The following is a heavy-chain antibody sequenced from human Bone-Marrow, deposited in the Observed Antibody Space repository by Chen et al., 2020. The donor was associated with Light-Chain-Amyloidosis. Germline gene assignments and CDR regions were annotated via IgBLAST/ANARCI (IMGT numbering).Heavy chain of an antibody. V-gene: IGHV4-59*01. J-gene: IGHJ4*02. CDR3: GRDNIGGVDF. Sequence: QVQLQESGPGLVKPSETXXXTCTVSGGSMDYYYWNWIRQPPGKGLEWIGYIYNSGTTNYNPSLRSRVTMSVDMSKKQFSLKLSSVTAADTAVYYCGRDNIGGVDFWGQGTPVTVSS. D-gene: IGHD3-16*01. CDR2: IYNSGTT. CDR1: GGSMDYYY.